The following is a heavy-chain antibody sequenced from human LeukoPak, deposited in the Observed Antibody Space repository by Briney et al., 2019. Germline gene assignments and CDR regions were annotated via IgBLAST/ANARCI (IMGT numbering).Heavy chain of an antibody. D-gene: IGHD5-12*01. J-gene: IGHJ6*02. CDR3: ARGGGSYSGFDYYYYGMDF. CDR1: GYTFTAYY. Sequence: ASVKVSCKASGYTFTAYYIHWVRQAPGQGLEWMGWINPNSDGTNSAQKFQGRVTMTRDTSTTTAYMELRRLRSDDTAVYYCARGGGSYSGFDYYYYGMDFWGQGTTVTVSS. CDR2: INPNSDGT. V-gene: IGHV1-2*02.